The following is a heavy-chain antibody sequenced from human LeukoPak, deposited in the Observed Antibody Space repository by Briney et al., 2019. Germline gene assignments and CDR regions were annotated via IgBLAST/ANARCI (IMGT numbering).Heavy chain of an antibody. J-gene: IGHJ4*02. CDR3: ARGSTPMRGFCSSGSCTLFEY. CDR2: IYPADSDT. V-gene: IGHV5-51*01. CDR1: GYSFSTYW. Sequence: GEPLKISCKGSGYSFSTYWIAWVRQMPGKGLEWMGIIYPADSDTRYSPSFQGQVTISADKSITTAYLQWSSLKASDTAIYYCARGSTPMRGFCSSGSCTLFEYWGQGTLVTVSS. D-gene: IGHD2-15*01.